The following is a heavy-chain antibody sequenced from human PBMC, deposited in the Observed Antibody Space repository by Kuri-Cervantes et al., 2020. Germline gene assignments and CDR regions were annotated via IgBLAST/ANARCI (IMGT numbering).Heavy chain of an antibody. CDR2: ISGSGGST. V-gene: IGHV3-23*01. Sequence: GESLKISCVASGFRYDDYAMFWVRQGPGKGLEWVSAISGSGGSTYYADSVKGRFTISRDNSKNTLYLQMNSLRAEDTAVYYCAKELGSGKFDYWGQGTLVTVSS. D-gene: IGHD3-10*01. CDR1: GFRYDDYA. J-gene: IGHJ4*02. CDR3: AKELGSGKFDY.